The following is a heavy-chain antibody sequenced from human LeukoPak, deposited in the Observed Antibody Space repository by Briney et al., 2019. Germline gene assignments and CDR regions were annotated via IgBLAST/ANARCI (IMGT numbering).Heavy chain of an antibody. CDR1: GDSISGYS. CDR2: IYTSGST. Sequence: SETLSLTCTVSGDSISGYSWSWIRQPAGKGLEWIGRIYTSGSTNYNPSLKSRLTISVDTSKNQFSLKLSSVTAADTAVYYCAKSARGEFGGLIAPFDYWGQGTLVTVSS. D-gene: IGHD3-16*02. J-gene: IGHJ4*02. V-gene: IGHV4-4*07. CDR3: AKSARGEFGGLIAPFDY.